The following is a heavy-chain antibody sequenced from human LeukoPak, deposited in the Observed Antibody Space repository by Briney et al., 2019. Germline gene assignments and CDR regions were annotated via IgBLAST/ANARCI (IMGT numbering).Heavy chain of an antibody. CDR1: GGTFSSYA. V-gene: IGHV1-69*04. CDR2: IIPILGIA. CDR3: ARAQGGGSGSYYNTYYYYGMDV. D-gene: IGHD3-10*01. Sequence: GASVTVSCKASGGTFSSYAISWVRQAPGQGLEWMGRIIPILGIANYAQKFQGRVTITADKSTSTAYMELSSLRSEDTAVYYCARAQGGGSGSYYNTYYYYGMDVGGQGTTVTVSS. J-gene: IGHJ6*02.